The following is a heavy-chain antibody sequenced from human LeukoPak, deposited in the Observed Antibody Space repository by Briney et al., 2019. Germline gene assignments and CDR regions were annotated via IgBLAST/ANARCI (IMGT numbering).Heavy chain of an antibody. CDR2: ISSSSSYI. Sequence: GGSLRLSCAASGFTFSSYSMNWVRQAPGKGLEWVSSISSSSSYIYYADSVKGRFTISRDNAKNSLYLQMNSLRAGDTAVYYCARESSSGWYYGNDYWGQGTLVTVSS. V-gene: IGHV3-21*01. CDR1: GFTFSSYS. D-gene: IGHD6-19*01. J-gene: IGHJ4*02. CDR3: ARESSSGWYYGNDY.